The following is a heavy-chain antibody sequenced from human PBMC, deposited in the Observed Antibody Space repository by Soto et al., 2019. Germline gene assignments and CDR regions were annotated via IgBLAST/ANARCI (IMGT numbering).Heavy chain of an antibody. J-gene: IGHJ3*02. V-gene: IGHV3-30-3*01. Sequence: QVQLVESGGGLVRPGGSLRLSCAASGFTFSDYYMSWIRQVPGKGLEWVAVISSDGSNKFYADSVKGRFTIARDNSKNTLFLQMNSLRAEDTAVYYCARDSVRGDYAFDIWGQGTMVTVSS. CDR2: ISSDGSNK. CDR1: GFTFSDYY. CDR3: ARDSVRGDYAFDI. D-gene: IGHD4-17*01.